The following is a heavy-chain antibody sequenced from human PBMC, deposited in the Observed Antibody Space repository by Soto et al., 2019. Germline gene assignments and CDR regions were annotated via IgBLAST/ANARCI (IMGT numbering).Heavy chain of an antibody. CDR2: INPSGGST. J-gene: IGHJ6*02. D-gene: IGHD2-2*01. Sequence: ASVKVSCKASGYTFTSYYMHWVRQAPGQGLEWMGIINPSGGSTSYAQKFQGRVTMTRDTSTSTAYMELSSLRSDDTAVYYCARGERGVPTAAYFYGMDVWGQGTTVTVSS. CDR1: GYTFTSYY. V-gene: IGHV1-46*01. CDR3: ARGERGVPTAAYFYGMDV.